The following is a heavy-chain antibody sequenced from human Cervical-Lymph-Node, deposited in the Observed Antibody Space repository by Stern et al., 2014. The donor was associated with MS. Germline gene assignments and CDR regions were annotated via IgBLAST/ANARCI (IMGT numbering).Heavy chain of an antibody. CDR1: GYTFSRFY. Sequence: VHLVESGAEVKKPGASVKVSCKASGYTFSRFYIFWVRQAPGQGLEWMGLINPSGGGTTYAQKFQGRVTMTRDTSTSTVYMELSSLTSEDTAVYYCARVATLTTFDYWGQGTLVTVSS. CDR3: ARVATLTTFDY. J-gene: IGHJ4*02. V-gene: IGHV1-46*01. D-gene: IGHD4-11*01. CDR2: INPSGGGT.